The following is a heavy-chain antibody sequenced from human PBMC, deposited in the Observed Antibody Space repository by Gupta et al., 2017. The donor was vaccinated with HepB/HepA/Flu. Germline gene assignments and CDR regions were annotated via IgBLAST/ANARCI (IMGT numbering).Heavy chain of an antibody. Sequence: EVQLLESGGGLVQPGGSLRLSCAASGFTFSSYAMSWVRQAPGKGLEWVSVIGGAVGGTHYADSVRGRFTISRDNTKNTLDFQMNSLRAGDTAVYYCAKVGGLNDFWSGGRSNYNGWDVWGQGTTVTVSS. CDR3: AKVGGLNDFWSGGRSNYNGWDV. CDR1: GFTFSSYA. J-gene: IGHJ6*02. D-gene: IGHD3-3*01. V-gene: IGHV3-23*01. CDR2: IGGAVGGT.